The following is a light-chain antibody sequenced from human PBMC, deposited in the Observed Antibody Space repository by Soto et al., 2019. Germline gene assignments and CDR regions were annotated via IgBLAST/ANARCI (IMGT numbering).Light chain of an antibody. CDR1: QSVGSD. Sequence: EIVMTQSPATLSVSPGERATLSCRARQSVGSDLAWYQQKPGQAPRLLIYGASTRATGIPARFSGSGSGTEFTLTISSLQFEDFAIYFCQQYNILPPDRTFGQGTKGEIK. CDR2: GAS. V-gene: IGKV3-15*01. J-gene: IGKJ1*01. CDR3: QQYNILPPDRT.